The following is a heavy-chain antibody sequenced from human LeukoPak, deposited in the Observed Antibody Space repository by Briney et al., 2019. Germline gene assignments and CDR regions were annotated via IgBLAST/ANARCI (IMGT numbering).Heavy chain of an antibody. D-gene: IGHD2-2*01. Sequence: GGSLRLSCAASGFTFSSYGMHWVRQAPGKGLEWVAFIRYDGSNKYYADSVKGRFTISRDNSKNTLYLQMNSLRAEDTAVYYCAKDRPAASWGAFDIWGQGTMVTVSS. CDR3: AKDRPAASWGAFDI. CDR1: GFTFSSYG. CDR2: IRYDGSNK. J-gene: IGHJ3*02. V-gene: IGHV3-30*02.